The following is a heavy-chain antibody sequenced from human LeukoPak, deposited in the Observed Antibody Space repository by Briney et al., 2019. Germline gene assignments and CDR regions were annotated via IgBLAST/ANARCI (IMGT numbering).Heavy chain of an antibody. CDR1: GFTVSSNY. Sequence: GGSLRLSCAASGFTVSSNYMSWVCQAPGKGLEWVSVIYSGGSTYYADSVKGRFTISRDNSKNTLYLQMNSLRAEDTAVYYCARGNLDYGDLEYFQHWGQGTLVTVSS. J-gene: IGHJ1*01. D-gene: IGHD4-17*01. CDR2: IYSGGST. V-gene: IGHV3-66*01. CDR3: ARGNLDYGDLEYFQH.